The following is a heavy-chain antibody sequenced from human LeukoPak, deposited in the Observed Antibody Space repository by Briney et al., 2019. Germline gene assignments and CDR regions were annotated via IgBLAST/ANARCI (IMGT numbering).Heavy chain of an antibody. CDR3: ARGLSTSNGWELLKYYFDY. V-gene: IGHV4-34*01. D-gene: IGHD1-26*01. J-gene: IGHJ4*02. Sequence: SETLSLTCAVYGGSCSGYYWSWIRQPPGKGLEWRGEINHSGSTNYNPSLKSRVTISVDTSKNQFSLKLSSVTAADTAVYYCARGLSTSNGWELLKYYFDYWGQGTLVTVSS. CDR1: GGSCSGYY. CDR2: INHSGST.